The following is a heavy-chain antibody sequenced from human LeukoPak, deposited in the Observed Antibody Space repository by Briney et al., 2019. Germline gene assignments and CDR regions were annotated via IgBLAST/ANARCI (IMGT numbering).Heavy chain of an antibody. CDR1: GFTFSSYS. D-gene: IGHD6-13*01. CDR3: ARSGYSSPWAVVY. V-gene: IGHV3-21*01. Sequence: GGSLRLSCAASGFTFSSYSMNWVRQAPGKGLEWVSSISSSSSYIYYADSVKGRFTISRDNAKNSLYLQMNSLRAEDTAVYYCARSGYSSPWAVVYWGQGTLVTVSS. J-gene: IGHJ4*02. CDR2: ISSSSSYI.